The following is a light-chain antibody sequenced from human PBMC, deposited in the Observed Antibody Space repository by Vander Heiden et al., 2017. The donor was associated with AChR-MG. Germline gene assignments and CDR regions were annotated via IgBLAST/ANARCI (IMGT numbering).Light chain of an antibody. CDR1: SSDVGGYKF. CDR2: DVS. Sequence: SAPTQPASVSGSPGQSITISCAGTSSDVGGYKFVSWYQQHPDKAPKLMIYDVSNRPSGVSNRFSGSKSSNTASLTISGLQAEDEADYYCSSYTSSSYVVFGGGTKLTVL. CDR3: SSYTSSSYVV. J-gene: IGLJ2*01. V-gene: IGLV2-14*01.